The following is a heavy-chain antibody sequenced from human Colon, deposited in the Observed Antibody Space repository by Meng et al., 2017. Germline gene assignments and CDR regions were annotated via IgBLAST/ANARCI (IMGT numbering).Heavy chain of an antibody. D-gene: IGHD2/OR15-2a*01. J-gene: IGHJ6*02. CDR2: ISASGDKT. Sequence: GESLKISCAASGFTFSTYPMVWVRQAPGRGPEAVSSISASGDKTYYRDSVKGRFTISRDNSKNMQYLNMNNLGAEDTAVYYCAKVLSIVTAYYYGMDVWGQGTTVTVSS. V-gene: IGHV3-23*01. CDR1: GFTFSTYP. CDR3: AKVLSIVTAYYYGMDV.